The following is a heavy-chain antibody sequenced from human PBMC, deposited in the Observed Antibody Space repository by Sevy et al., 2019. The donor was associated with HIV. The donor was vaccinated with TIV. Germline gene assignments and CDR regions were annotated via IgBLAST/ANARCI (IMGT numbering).Heavy chain of an antibody. CDR2: ISGRGGSGDKT. D-gene: IGHD3-22*01. CDR1: GFTFSRYA. J-gene: IGHJ4*02. CDR3: ARKYDSSGYFDY. Sequence: GVLRLSCAASGFTFSRYAMNWVRQAPGKGLEWVSGISGRGGSGDKTNYADSVKGRFTISRDDSKNSLYLQLNSLRAEDTAIYYCARKYDSSGYFDYWGQGTLVTVSS. V-gene: IGHV3-23*01.